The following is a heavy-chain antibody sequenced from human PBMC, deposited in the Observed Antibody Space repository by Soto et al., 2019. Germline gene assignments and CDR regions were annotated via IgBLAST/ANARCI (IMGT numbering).Heavy chain of an antibody. CDR1: VLIFSAHA. Sequence: LTVLWAPYVLIFSAHALNPDRQPPGAGLEWVSHIRASGFSTYYAASVRGRFNISSDSSRTTLFLQMNSLRAEDTAVFYCAKMYSSYQFD. CDR3: AKMYSSYQFD. J-gene: IGHJ5*01. CDR2: IRASGFST. D-gene: IGHD2-8*01. V-gene: IGHV3-23*01.